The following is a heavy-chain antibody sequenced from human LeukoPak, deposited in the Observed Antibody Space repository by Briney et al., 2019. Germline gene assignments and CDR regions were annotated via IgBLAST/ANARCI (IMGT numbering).Heavy chain of an antibody. Sequence: ASVKVSCKASGYTFTNYAMNWVRQAPGQGLEWMGWINTNTGNPTYAQGFTGRFVFSLDTSVSTAYLQISSLKAEDTAVYYCARDLNSYYYDSSGYYELDYWGQGTLVTVSS. J-gene: IGHJ4*02. V-gene: IGHV7-4-1*02. CDR2: INTNTGNP. CDR3: ARDLNSYYYDSSGYYELDY. D-gene: IGHD3-22*01. CDR1: GYTFTNYA.